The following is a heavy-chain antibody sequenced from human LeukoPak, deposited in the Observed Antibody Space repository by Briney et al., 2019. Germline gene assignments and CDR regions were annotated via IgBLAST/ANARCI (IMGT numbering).Heavy chain of an antibody. CDR3: ASLSGSSTYWYYGMDV. D-gene: IGHD1-26*01. J-gene: IGHJ6*02. Sequence: SETLSLTCTVSGGSISSYYWSWIRQPPGKGLEWIGYIYYSGSTNYNPSLKSRVTISVDTSKNQFSLKLSSVTAADTAVYYCASLSGSSTYWYYGMDVWGQGTTVTVSS. CDR2: IYYSGST. V-gene: IGHV4-59*08. CDR1: GGSISSYY.